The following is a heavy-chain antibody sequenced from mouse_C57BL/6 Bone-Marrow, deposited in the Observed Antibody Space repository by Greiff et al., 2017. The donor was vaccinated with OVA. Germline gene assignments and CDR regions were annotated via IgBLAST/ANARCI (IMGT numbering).Heavy chain of an antibody. J-gene: IGHJ1*03. CDR3: ARRGDYYGRDWYFDV. CDR2: ISNGGGST. V-gene: IGHV5-12*01. Sequence: EVKLMESGGGLVQPGGSLKLSCAASGFTFSDYYMYWVRQTPEKRLEWVAYISNGGGSTYYPDTVKGRFTISRDNAKNTLYLQMSRLKSEDTAMYYCARRGDYYGRDWYFDVWGTGTTVTVSS. CDR1: GFTFSDYY. D-gene: IGHD1-1*01.